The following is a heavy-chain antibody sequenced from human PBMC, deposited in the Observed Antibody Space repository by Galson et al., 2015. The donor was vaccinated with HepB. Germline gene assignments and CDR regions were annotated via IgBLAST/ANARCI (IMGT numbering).Heavy chain of an antibody. CDR2: VRGGDAIT. CDR3: AKLGGNSHPYQFDF. D-gene: IGHD4-23*01. Sequence: SLRLSCAASGFTFSNYAMTWVRQAPGKGLEWVSTVRGGDAITYYADSVKGRFTISRDNPKNMLYLQANNLRADDTAVYYCAKLGGNSHPYQFDFWGQGTLVTVSS. CDR1: GFTFSNYA. J-gene: IGHJ4*02. V-gene: IGHV3-23*01.